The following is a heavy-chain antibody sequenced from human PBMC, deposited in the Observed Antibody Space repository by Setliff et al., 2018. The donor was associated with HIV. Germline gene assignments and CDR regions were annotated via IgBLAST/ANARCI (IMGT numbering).Heavy chain of an antibody. D-gene: IGHD3-10*01. CDR2: ISYSGNT. CDR3: ARAPFYYGSGSYQTFDY. CDR1: GASIRTGGFY. J-gene: IGHJ4*02. Sequence: KPSETLSLTCSVSGASIRTGGFYWNWIRQRPGKGLEWIGYISYSGNTYFNPSLKSRLIISVDTSKNQFSLKLTSVTAADTAVYYCARAPFYYGSGSYQTFDYWGQGTLVTVSS. V-gene: IGHV4-31*03.